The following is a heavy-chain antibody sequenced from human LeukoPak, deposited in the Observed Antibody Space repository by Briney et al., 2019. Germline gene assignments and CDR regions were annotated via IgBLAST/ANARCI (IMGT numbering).Heavy chain of an antibody. CDR3: ASPSTRSGVVFDY. CDR2: ISSSSSYI. Sequence: GGSLRLSCAASGFTFSDYSMNWVRQAPGKGLEWVSSISSSSSYIYYADSVKGRFTISRDNAENTLYLQMKSLRAEDTAVYYCASPSTRSGVVFDYWGQGTLVTVSS. V-gene: IGHV3-21*01. CDR1: GFTFSDYS. J-gene: IGHJ4*02. D-gene: IGHD5/OR15-5a*01.